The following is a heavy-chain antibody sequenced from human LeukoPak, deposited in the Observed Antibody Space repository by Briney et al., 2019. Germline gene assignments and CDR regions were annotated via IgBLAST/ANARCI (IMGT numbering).Heavy chain of an antibody. CDR3: AREHDFWSGYYTGGFKREYYFDY. CDR1: GYTFTGYY. D-gene: IGHD3-3*01. J-gene: IGHJ4*02. Sequence: GVSVKVSCKASGYTFTGYYMHWVRQAPGQGLEWMGWINPNSGGTNYAQKFQGRVTMTRDTSISTAYKELSRLRSDDTAVYYCAREHDFWSGYYTGGFKREYYFDYWGQGTLVTVSS. CDR2: INPNSGGT. V-gene: IGHV1-2*02.